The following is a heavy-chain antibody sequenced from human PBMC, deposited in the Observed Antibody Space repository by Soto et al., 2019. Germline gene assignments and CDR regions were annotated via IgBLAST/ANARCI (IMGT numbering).Heavy chain of an antibody. CDR3: ARASNSDYFDY. V-gene: IGHV3-30-3*01. D-gene: IGHD4-4*01. J-gene: IGHJ4*02. CDR2: ISYDGSNK. CDR1: GFTFSSYA. Sequence: GGSLRLSCAASGFTFSSYAMHWVRQAPGKGLEWVAVISYDGSNKYYADSVKGRFTISRDNSKNTLYLQMNSLRAEDTAVYYCARASNSDYFDYWGQGTLVTVSS.